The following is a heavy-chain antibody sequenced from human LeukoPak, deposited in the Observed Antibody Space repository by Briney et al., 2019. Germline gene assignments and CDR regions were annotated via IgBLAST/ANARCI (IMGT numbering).Heavy chain of an antibody. Sequence: PGGSLRLSCAASGFTVTSNYMTWVRQAPGKGLEWVSLIYSGGTTYYADSVKGRFTISRDNSKNTLYLQTNSLRAEDTAVYFCARDERGNSIYYWGQGSLVTVSS. CDR2: IYSGGTT. V-gene: IGHV3-53*01. D-gene: IGHD4-23*01. CDR3: ARDERGNSIYY. CDR1: GFTVTSNY. J-gene: IGHJ4*02.